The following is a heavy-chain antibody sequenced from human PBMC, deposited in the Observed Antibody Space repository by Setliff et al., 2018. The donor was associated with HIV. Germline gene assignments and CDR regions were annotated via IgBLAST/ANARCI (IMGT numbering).Heavy chain of an antibody. D-gene: IGHD3-3*01. Sequence: ASVKVSCKTSGYTFTASYLHWVRQAPGQGLQWMGWMHPNSGATKYAQKFRDRVTLTGDTSISTASMELSSLKSDDTAMYYCATSTSRFFWNGFYQGGFGSRNSHSFENWGQGTL. CDR3: ATSTSRFFWNGFYQGGFGSRNSHSFEN. CDR2: MHPNSGAT. J-gene: IGHJ4*02. V-gene: IGHV1-2*02. CDR1: GYTFTASY.